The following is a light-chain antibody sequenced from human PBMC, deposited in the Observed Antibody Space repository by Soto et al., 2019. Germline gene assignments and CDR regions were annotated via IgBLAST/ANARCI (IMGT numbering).Light chain of an antibody. Sequence: QSALTQPPSASGSPGQSVTISCTGTSSDVGGYNYVSWYQQHPGKAPKLMIYEVSKRPSGVPDRFSGSKSGNTASLTVSGLQAEDGADYYCNSYAGSNNWVFGGGTKLPVL. J-gene: IGLJ3*02. V-gene: IGLV2-8*01. CDR3: NSYAGSNNWV. CDR2: EVS. CDR1: SSDVGGYNY.